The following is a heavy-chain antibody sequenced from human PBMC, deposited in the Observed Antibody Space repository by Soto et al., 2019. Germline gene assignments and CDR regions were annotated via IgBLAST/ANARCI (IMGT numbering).Heavy chain of an antibody. V-gene: IGHV2-5*02. CDR3: AHLTRVRRVTYQYYFDF. CDR1: GFSLSSSEVG. CDR2: IYWDDDN. J-gene: IGHJ4*02. Sequence: QITLKESGPTLVKPTQTLTLTCTFSGFSLSSSEVGVGWIRQLPGKALEWLALIYWDDDNHYSPSLKSRLTITKDTSKNQVVLKMTNMDPVDTGTYYCAHLTRVRRVTYQYYFDFWGQGTLVTVSS. D-gene: IGHD3-10*01.